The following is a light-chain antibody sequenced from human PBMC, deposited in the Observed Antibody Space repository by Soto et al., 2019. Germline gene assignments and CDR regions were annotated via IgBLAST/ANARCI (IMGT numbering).Light chain of an antibody. CDR1: DSDVGSHNL. CDR3: CSYAVSNTSL. Sequence: QSVVTQPASVSASPGQSITIACTGTDSDVGSHNLVSWYQLHPGKAPKLMIYEVTKRPSGVTNRFSGSKSGNTASLTIAGLQAEDEADYYCCSYAVSNTSLFGNGTKVTVL. J-gene: IGLJ1*01. V-gene: IGLV2-23*02. CDR2: EVT.